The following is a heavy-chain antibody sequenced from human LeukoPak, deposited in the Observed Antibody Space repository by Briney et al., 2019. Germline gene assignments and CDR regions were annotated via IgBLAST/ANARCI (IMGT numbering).Heavy chain of an antibody. V-gene: IGHV3-30-3*01. D-gene: IGHD3-3*01. J-gene: IGHJ3*02. CDR3: AKEGVGNHDAFDI. CDR2: ISYDGSNK. Sequence: EGSLRLSCAASGFTFSSYAMHWVRQAPGKGLEWVAVISYDGSNKYYADSVKGRFTISRDNSKNTLYLQMNSLRAEDTAVYYCAKEGVGNHDAFDIWGQGTMVTVSS. CDR1: GFTFSSYA.